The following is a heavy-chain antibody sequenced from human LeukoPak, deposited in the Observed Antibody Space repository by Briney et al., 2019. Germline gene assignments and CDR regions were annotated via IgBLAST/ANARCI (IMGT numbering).Heavy chain of an antibody. CDR1: GFIFTSYW. V-gene: IGHV3-7*04. Sequence: PGGSLRLSCAASGFIFTSYWMSWVRQAPGKGLEWVANIKQDGSEIYYVDSVKGRFTISRDNAKNSLSLQMNSLRAEDTAVYYCARAAYYYDSSGYYYNLDSYYFDYWGQGTLVTVSS. D-gene: IGHD3-22*01. J-gene: IGHJ4*02. CDR2: IKQDGSEI. CDR3: ARAAYYYDSSGYYYNLDSYYFDY.